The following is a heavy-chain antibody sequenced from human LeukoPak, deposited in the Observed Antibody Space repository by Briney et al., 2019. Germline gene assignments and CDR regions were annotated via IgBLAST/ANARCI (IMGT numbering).Heavy chain of an antibody. CDR3: AREGGGYSYGLNPF. Sequence: SVKVSCKASGGTFSSYAISWLRQAPGQGLEWMGRIIPIFGTANYAQKFQGRVTITTDESTSTAYMELSSLRSEDTAVYYCAREGGGYSYGLNPFWGQGTLFTVSS. CDR2: IIPIFGTA. V-gene: IGHV1-69*05. J-gene: IGHJ4*02. D-gene: IGHD5-18*01. CDR1: GGTFSSYA.